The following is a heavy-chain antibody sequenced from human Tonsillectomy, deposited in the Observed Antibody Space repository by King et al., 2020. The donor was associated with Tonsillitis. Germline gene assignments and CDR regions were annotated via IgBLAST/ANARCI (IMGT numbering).Heavy chain of an antibody. CDR3: VSPYCSGGRCWDFQH. J-gene: IGHJ1*01. CDR1: GFTLSNYS. D-gene: IGHD2-15*01. V-gene: IGHV3-48*04. CDR2: ISASSSTT. Sequence: VQLVESGGGLVQPGGSLRLSCEASGFTLSNYSMHWVRQAPGKGLEWVSYISASSSTTFYGDPVKGRFTISRDDAKNSLYLQMNNLRVEDTAIYYCVSPYCSGGRCWDFQHWGQGTLVTVSS.